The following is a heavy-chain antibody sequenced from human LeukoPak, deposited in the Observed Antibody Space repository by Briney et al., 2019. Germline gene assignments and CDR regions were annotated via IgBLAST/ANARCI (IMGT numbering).Heavy chain of an antibody. V-gene: IGHV3-48*03. CDR3: AELGITMIGGV. D-gene: IGHD3-10*02. Sequence: QPGGSLRLSCASSGFTFSSYEMNWVRQAPGKGLEWVSYISSSGSTIYYADSVKGRFTISRDNAKNSLYLQMNSLRAEDTAVYYCAELGITMIGGVWGKGTTVTISS. CDR1: GFTFSSYE. CDR2: ISSSGSTI. J-gene: IGHJ6*04.